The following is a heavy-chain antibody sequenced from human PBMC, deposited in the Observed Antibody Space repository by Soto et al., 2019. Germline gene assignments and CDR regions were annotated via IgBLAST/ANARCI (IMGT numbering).Heavy chain of an antibody. V-gene: IGHV1-69*01. CDR1: GGTFSSYA. Sequence: QVQLVQSGAEVKKPGSSVKVSCKASGGTFSSYAISWVRQAPGQGLEWMGGIIPIFGTANYAQKFQGRVTISADDYTSTAYMELSRLRSEDTAVYYCARYPGYCSGGSCSSANWFDPWGQGTLVTVSS. J-gene: IGHJ5*02. CDR2: IIPIFGTA. CDR3: ARYPGYCSGGSCSSANWFDP. D-gene: IGHD2-15*01.